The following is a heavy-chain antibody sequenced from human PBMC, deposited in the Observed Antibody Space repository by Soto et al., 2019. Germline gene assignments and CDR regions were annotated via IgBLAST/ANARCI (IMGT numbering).Heavy chain of an antibody. V-gene: IGHV4-4*02. D-gene: IGHD3-3*01. CDR3: ARTPTIFGVVKVGMDV. Sequence: SETLSLTCAVSGGPISSSNWWSWVRQPPGKGLAWIGEIYHSGSTNYNPSLKSRVTISVDKAKNQFSLKLSSVTAADTAVYYCARTPTIFGVVKVGMDVWGQGTTVTVSS. CDR2: IYHSGST. J-gene: IGHJ6*02. CDR1: GGPISSSNW.